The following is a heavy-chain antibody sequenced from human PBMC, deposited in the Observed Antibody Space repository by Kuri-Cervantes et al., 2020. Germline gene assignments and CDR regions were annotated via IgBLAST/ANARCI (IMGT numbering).Heavy chain of an antibody. CDR1: GGSFSDYY. CDR3: ARGLRIAAFD. V-gene: IGHV4-34*01. D-gene: IGHD6-13*01. CDR2: INHSGST. Sequence: SETLSLTCAVYGGSFSDYYWSWIRQPPGMGLEWIGEINHSGSTNYNPSLKSRVTISVDKSKNQFSLKLSSVTAADTAVYYCARGLRIAAFDWGQGTLVTVSS. J-gene: IGHJ4*02.